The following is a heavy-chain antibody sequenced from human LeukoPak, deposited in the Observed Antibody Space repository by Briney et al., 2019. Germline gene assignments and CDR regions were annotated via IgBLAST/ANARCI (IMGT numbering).Heavy chain of an antibody. CDR1: GFTFSRHW. CDR2: IKQDGSEK. V-gene: IGHV3-7*01. J-gene: IGHJ4*02. CDR3: TRVANGGPDY. Sequence: GGSLRLSCAASGFTFSRHWMSWVRQAPGKGLEWVANIKQDGSEKYYVDSVKGRFTISRDNAKNSLYLQMNSLRAEDTAVYYCTRVANGGPDYWGQGTQVTVSS.